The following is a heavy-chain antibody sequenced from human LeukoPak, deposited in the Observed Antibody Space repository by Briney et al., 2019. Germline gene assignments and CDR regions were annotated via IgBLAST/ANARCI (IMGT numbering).Heavy chain of an antibody. CDR3: AKDGVVVVAAMFDY. Sequence: GGSLRLSCAASGFSFSSYAMSWVRQAPGKGLEWVSAISGSGGSTYYADSVKGRFTISRDNSKNTLYLQMNSLRAEDTAVYYCAKDGVVVVAAMFDYWGQGTLVTVSS. J-gene: IGHJ4*02. CDR1: GFSFSSYA. CDR2: ISGSGGST. D-gene: IGHD2-15*01. V-gene: IGHV3-23*01.